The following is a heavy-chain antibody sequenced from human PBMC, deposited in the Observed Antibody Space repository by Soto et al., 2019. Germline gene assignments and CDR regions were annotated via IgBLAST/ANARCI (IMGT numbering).Heavy chain of an antibody. J-gene: IGHJ4*02. CDR2: ISYDGSDK. CDR1: GFTFTSYA. CDR3: ARSNSSAGWGRIDY. V-gene: IGHV3-30-3*01. Sequence: QVQLVGSGGGVVQPGRSLRLSCAASGFTFTSYAMHWVRQAPDRGLEWVAVISYDGSDKYHADSVKGRFTISRDNSNNTLHLQMNGMRVEDTGVYYCARSNSSAGWGRIDYWGQGTLVTVSS. D-gene: IGHD2-15*01.